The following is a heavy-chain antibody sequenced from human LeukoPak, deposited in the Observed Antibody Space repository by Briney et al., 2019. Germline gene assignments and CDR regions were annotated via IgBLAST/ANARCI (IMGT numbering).Heavy chain of an antibody. J-gene: IGHJ3*01. D-gene: IGHD3-10*01. CDR2: ISSSSSYI. V-gene: IGHV3-21*01. CDR3: ARDSNPRGGYDAFDF. CDR1: GFTFSSYS. Sequence: PGGSLRLSCAASGFTFSSYSMNWVRQAPGKGLEWVSSISSSSSYIYYADSVKGRFTISRDSAKNSLYLQMSSLRAEDTAVYYCARDSNPRGGYDAFDFWGQGTLVTVSS.